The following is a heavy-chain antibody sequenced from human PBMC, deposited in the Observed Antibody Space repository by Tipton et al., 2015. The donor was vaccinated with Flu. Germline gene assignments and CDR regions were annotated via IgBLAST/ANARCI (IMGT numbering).Heavy chain of an antibody. Sequence: TLSLTCTVSGGSISTYYWIWIRQPPGKGLEWIGYIYYSGSTNYNPSLKSRVTISVDTSKNQFSLKLSSVTAADTAVYYCARGLRDGYNPHDAFDIWGQGTMVTVSS. CDR2: IYYSGST. J-gene: IGHJ3*02. CDR3: ARGLRDGYNPHDAFDI. CDR1: GGSISTYY. D-gene: IGHD5-24*01. V-gene: IGHV4-59*01.